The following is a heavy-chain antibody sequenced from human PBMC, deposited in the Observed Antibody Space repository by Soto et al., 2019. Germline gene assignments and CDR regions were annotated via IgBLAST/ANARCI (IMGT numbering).Heavy chain of an antibody. V-gene: IGHV3-48*01. CDR1: GFTFSSYS. CDR2: ISSSSSTI. Sequence: HPGGSLRLSCAASGFTFSSYSMNWVRQAPGKGLEWVSYISSSSSTIYYADSVKGRFTISRDNAKNSLYLQMNSLRAEDTAVYYCARDTYYDFWSGPKHLFDPWGQGTLVTVSS. J-gene: IGHJ5*02. D-gene: IGHD3-3*01. CDR3: ARDTYYDFWSGPKHLFDP.